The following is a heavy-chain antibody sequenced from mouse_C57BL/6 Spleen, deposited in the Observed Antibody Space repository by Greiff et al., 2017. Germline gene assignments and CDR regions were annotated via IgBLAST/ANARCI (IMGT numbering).Heavy chain of an antibody. CDR1: GFNIKDYY. J-gene: IGHJ4*01. CDR2: IDPEDGDT. V-gene: IGHV14-1*01. Sequence: EVKLQQSGAELVRPGASVKLSCTASGFNIKDYYMHWVKQRPEQGLEWIGRIDPEDGDTEYAPKFQGKATMTADTSSNTAYLQLSSLTSEDTAVYYCTTWRGSMITTRYAMDYWGQGTSVTVSS. D-gene: IGHD2-4*01. CDR3: TTWRGSMITTRYAMDY.